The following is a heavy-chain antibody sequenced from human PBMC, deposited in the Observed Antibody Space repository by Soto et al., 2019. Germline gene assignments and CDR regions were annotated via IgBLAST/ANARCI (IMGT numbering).Heavy chain of an antibody. D-gene: IGHD1-26*01. CDR1: GYAFTTSA. CDR2: INPATGDT. Sequence: QVHLVQSGAEVQKPGASVRISCPASGYAFTTSAIHWVRQAPGQSLEWMGWINPATGDTKYSQAVRGRVTFALDTSATTAYMDLRSLASHDTAVYYGARAAGRSKLLPFYFDPWGQGTLVTVSS. V-gene: IGHV1-3*01. CDR3: ARAAGRSKLLPFYFDP. J-gene: IGHJ5*02.